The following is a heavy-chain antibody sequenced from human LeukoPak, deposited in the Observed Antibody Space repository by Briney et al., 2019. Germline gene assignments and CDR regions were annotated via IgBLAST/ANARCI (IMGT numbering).Heavy chain of an antibody. Sequence: GGSLRLSCAASGFTFTSFEMNWVRQAPGKGLEWVSYISTSGSTIFYTDSVKGRFTISRDNAKNSLYLQMNSLRAEDTAVYYCARTADYSSSSYFARPFDYWGQGTLVTVSS. CDR1: GFTFTSFE. CDR2: ISTSGSTI. J-gene: IGHJ4*02. CDR3: ARTADYSSSSYFARPFDY. D-gene: IGHD6-13*01. V-gene: IGHV3-48*03.